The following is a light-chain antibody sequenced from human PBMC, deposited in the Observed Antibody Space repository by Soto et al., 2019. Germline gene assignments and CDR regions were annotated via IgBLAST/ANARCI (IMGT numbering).Light chain of an antibody. CDR3: QRYDSLRT. CDR2: GAS. Sequence: EVLLTQSPGTLSLSPGERATLSCRASQSVRSNFLAWYQQKPGQAPRLLIYGASNRATGIPDRFSGSGSGTDFTLTITRLEPEDFAMYYCQRYDSLRTFGQGTKVEF. CDR1: QSVRSNF. J-gene: IGKJ1*01. V-gene: IGKV3-20*01.